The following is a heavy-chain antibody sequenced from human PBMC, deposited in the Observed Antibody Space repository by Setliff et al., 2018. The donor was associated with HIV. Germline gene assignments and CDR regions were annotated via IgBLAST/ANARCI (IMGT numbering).Heavy chain of an antibody. CDR2: IYHSGST. D-gene: IGHD3-10*01. V-gene: IGHV4-38-2*01. Sequence: SETLSLTCVVSGYSISSGYYWGWIRQPPGKGLEWIGSIYHSGSTYYNPSLKSRVTISVDTSKNQFSLKLSSVTAAATAVYYCARHGPELLWFGGSWFDPWGQGTLVTVSS. CDR3: ARHGPELLWFGGSWFDP. J-gene: IGHJ5*02. CDR1: GYSISSGYY.